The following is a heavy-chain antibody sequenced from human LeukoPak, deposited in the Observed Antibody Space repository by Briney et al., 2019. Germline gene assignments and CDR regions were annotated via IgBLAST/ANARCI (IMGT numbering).Heavy chain of an antibody. CDR2: INPSGGST. V-gene: IGHV1-46*01. Sequence: ASVKVSCKASGYTFTSYYMHWVRQAPGQGLEWMGIINPSGGSTSYAQKFQGRVTMTRDASTSTVYMELSCLRSEDTAVYYCARDYYGSGSYPSLWGQGTLATVSS. CDR1: GYTFTSYY. J-gene: IGHJ4*02. CDR3: ARDYYGSGSYPSL. D-gene: IGHD3-10*01.